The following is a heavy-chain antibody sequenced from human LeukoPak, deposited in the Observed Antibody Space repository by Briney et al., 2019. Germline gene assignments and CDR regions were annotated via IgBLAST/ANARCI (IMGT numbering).Heavy chain of an antibody. V-gene: IGHV1-69*06. CDR1: GGTFSSYA. D-gene: IGHD3-22*01. CDR3: ARGPFRYYYDSSGYYYVLDY. Sequence: SVKVSCKASGGTFSSYAISWVRQAPGQGLEWMGGIIPIFGTANYAQKFQGRVTITADKSTSTAYMELSSLRSEDTAVYYCARGPFRYYYDSSGYYYVLDYWGQGTLVTVSS. CDR2: IIPIFGTA. J-gene: IGHJ4*02.